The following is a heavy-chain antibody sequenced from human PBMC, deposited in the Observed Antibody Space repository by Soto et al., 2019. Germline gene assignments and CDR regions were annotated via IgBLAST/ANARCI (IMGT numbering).Heavy chain of an antibody. CDR2: ISGSAAST. V-gene: IGHV3-23*01. CDR1: GFTISSYA. CDR3: ASLVVTTRY. J-gene: IGHJ4*02. Sequence: PGGSLRLSCAASGFTISSYAMSWVRQAPGKGLEWVSAISGSAASTYYAGSVKGRLTIHRDNCKNTLYLEINSLRADDTAVYYCASLVVTTRYLGPGTVVTVAS. D-gene: IGHD2-21*02.